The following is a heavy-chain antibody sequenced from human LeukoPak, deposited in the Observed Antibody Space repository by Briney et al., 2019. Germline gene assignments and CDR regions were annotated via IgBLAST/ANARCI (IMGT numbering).Heavy chain of an antibody. CDR3: ASGGGSYGY. CDR2: INNDGSST. Sequence: TGGSLRLSCAASGFTFSNYWMHWVRQAPGKGLVWVSRINNDGSSTSYADSVKGRFTISRDNAKNTLYLQMNSPRAEDTAVYYCASGGGSYGYWGQGTLVTVSS. CDR1: GFTFSNYW. D-gene: IGHD1-26*01. J-gene: IGHJ4*02. V-gene: IGHV3-74*01.